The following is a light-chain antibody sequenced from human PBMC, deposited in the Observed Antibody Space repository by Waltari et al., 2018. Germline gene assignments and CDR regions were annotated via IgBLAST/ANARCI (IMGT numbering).Light chain of an antibody. Sequence: QSVLTPPPSASGTPGPRVTISCSGRSSNIGTNPVNWYQHLPGTAPKLLIFSHDQRPSGVPDRFSGSKSGTSASLAITGLQSDDEAYYYCAAWDDSLDGLLFGGGTKLTVL. CDR1: SSNIGTNP. CDR2: SHD. V-gene: IGLV1-44*01. CDR3: AAWDDSLDGLL. J-gene: IGLJ2*01.